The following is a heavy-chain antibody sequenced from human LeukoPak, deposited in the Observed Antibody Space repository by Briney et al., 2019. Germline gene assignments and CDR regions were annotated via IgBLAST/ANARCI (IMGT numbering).Heavy chain of an antibody. CDR3: ARYNIAVAGPRGAFDI. V-gene: IGHV3-30-3*01. D-gene: IGHD6-19*01. CDR1: GFTFSSYA. CDR2: ISYDGSNK. Sequence: PGGSLRLSCAASGFTFSSYAMHWVRQAPGKGLEWVAVISYDGSNKYYADSVKGRFTISRDNSKNTLYLQMNSLRAEDTAVYYCARYNIAVAGPRGAFDIWGQGTMVTVSS. J-gene: IGHJ3*02.